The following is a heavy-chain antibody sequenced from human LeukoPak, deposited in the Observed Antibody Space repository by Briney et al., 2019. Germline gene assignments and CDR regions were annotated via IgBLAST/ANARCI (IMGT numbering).Heavy chain of an antibody. CDR1: SGSFSGYY. V-gene: IGHV4-34*01. D-gene: IGHD5-18*01. CDR2: INHSGST. CDR3: AGRLMDTAMVRIDY. J-gene: IGHJ4*02. Sequence: SETLSLTCAVYSGSFSGYYWSWIRQPPGKGLEWIGEINHSGSTNYNPSLKSRVTISVDTSKNQFSLKLSSVTAADTAVYYCAGRLMDTAMVRIDYWGQGTLVTVSS.